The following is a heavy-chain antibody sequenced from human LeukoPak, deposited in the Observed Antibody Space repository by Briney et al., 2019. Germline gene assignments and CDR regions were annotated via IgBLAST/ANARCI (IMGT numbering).Heavy chain of an antibody. Sequence: SETLSLTCTVSGGSTSSSSYYWGWIRQPPGEGLEWIGSIYYSGSTYYNPSLKSRVTISVDTSKNQFSLKLSSVTAADTAVYYCARGGVTMVRGVIAYWGQGTLVTVSS. V-gene: IGHV4-39*01. J-gene: IGHJ4*02. D-gene: IGHD3-10*01. CDR2: IYYSGST. CDR3: ARGGVTMVRGVIAY. CDR1: GGSTSSSSYY.